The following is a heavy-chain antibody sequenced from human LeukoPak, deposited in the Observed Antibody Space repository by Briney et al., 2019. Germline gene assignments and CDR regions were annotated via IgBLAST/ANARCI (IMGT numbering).Heavy chain of an antibody. CDR1: GFTFSSYW. V-gene: IGHV3-74*01. J-gene: IGHJ4*02. CDR3: ARGGYGDYVSQDY. Sequence: GGSLRLSCAASGFTFSSYWMHWVRQAPGKGPVWVSRINNDGSGTTYADSVKGRFTISRDDAKNTLYLQMNSLRAEDTAVYYCARGGYGDYVSQDYWGQGTLVTVSS. D-gene: IGHD4-17*01. CDR2: INNDGSGT.